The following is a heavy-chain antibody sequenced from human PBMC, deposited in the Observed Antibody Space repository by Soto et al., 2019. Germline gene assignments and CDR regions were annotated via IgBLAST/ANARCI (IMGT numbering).Heavy chain of an antibody. V-gene: IGHV4-39*01. Sequence: QLQLQESGPGLVKPSETLSLTCTVSGGSISSSSYYWGWIRQPPGKGLEWIGSIYYSGSTYYNPSLKSRVTISVDTSTNQFSLKLSSVTAADTAVYYCARLSKGGLRSRKVTRGDHAFDIWGQGTMVTVSS. CDR1: GGSISSSSYY. J-gene: IGHJ3*02. CDR2: IYYSGST. CDR3: ARLSKGGLRSRKVTRGDHAFDI. D-gene: IGHD3-16*01.